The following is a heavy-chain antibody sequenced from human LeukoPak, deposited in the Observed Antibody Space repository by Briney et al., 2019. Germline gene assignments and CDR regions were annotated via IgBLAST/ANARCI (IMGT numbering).Heavy chain of an antibody. CDR1: GGSFSGYY. V-gene: IGHV4-34*01. CDR3: ARGRGVVPAATNYYYYYGMDV. D-gene: IGHD2-2*01. Sequence: SETLSLNCAVYGGSFSGYYWSWIRQPPGKGLEWIGEINHSGSTNYNPSLKSRVTISVDTSKNQFSLKLSSVTAADTAVYYCARGRGVVPAATNYYYYYGMDVWGQGTTVTVSS. J-gene: IGHJ6*02. CDR2: INHSGST.